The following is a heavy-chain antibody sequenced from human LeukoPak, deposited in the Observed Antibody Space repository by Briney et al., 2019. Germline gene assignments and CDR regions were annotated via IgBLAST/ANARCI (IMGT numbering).Heavy chain of an antibody. CDR1: GFTFSSYE. J-gene: IGHJ5*02. CDR2: ISSSGSTI. Sequence: GGSLRLSCAASGFTFSSYEMNWVRQAPGKGLEWVSYISSSGSTIYYADSVKGRFTISRDNAKNSLYLQMNSPRAEDTAVYYCARDVDTYYYGSGSYTWFDPWGQGTLVTVSS. D-gene: IGHD3-10*01. CDR3: ARDVDTYYYGSGSYTWFDP. V-gene: IGHV3-48*03.